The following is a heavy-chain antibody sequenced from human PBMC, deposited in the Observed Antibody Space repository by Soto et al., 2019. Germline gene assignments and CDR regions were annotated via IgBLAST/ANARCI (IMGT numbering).Heavy chain of an antibody. V-gene: IGHV4-39*07. Sequence: PSETLSLTCTVSGGSISSSSYYWGWIRQPPGKGLEWIGSIYYSGSTNYNPSLKSRVTISVDTSKNQFSLKLSSVTDADTAVYYCARRGYTSGDPPRCFDSWGQGTLVTVSS. J-gene: IGHJ4*02. CDR2: IYYSGST. D-gene: IGHD5-18*01. CDR1: GGSISSSSYY. CDR3: ARRGYTSGDPPRCFDS.